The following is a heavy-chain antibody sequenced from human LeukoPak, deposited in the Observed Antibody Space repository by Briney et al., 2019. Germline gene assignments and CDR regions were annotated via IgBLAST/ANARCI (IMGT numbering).Heavy chain of an antibody. CDR3: ARNKYYYGSGNYGVPNWFDP. CDR2: IYYSGST. V-gene: IGHV4-39*01. Sequence: PSETLSLTCNVSGVSISSNSYYWGWIRQPPGKGLEWIGSIYYSGSTYYNPSLKSRVTISVDTSKNQFSLKLSSVTAADTAVYYCARNKYYYGSGNYGVPNWFDPWGQGTLVTVSS. D-gene: IGHD3-10*01. J-gene: IGHJ5*02. CDR1: GVSISSNSYY.